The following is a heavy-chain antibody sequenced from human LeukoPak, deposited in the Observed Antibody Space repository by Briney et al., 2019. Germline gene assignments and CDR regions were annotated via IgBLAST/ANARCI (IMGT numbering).Heavy chain of an antibody. CDR2: IYPGDSDT. CDR1: GYSFSTYW. V-gene: IGHV5-51*01. Sequence: GESLKISCQGSGYSFSTYWITWVRQMPGKGLEWMGIIYPGDSDTRYSPSFQGQVTISTDESVSTAYLQWSSLKASDTAMYYCARHGTYSYGQSDYWGQGTLVTVSS. D-gene: IGHD5-18*01. CDR3: ARHGTYSYGQSDY. J-gene: IGHJ4*02.